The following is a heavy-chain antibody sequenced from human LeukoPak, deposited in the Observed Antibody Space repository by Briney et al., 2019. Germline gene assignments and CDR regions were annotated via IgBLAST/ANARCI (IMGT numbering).Heavy chain of an antibody. CDR3: ASLYGDYASSDY. J-gene: IGHJ4*02. CDR1: GYTFTDYY. CDR2: INPNGGGT. D-gene: IGHD4-17*01. Sequence: ASVKVSCKASGYTFTDYYMHWVRQAPGQGVEWMGWINPNGGGTNYAQKFQGRVTMTRDTSISTAYMELSRLRSDDTAVYYCASLYGDYASSDYWGQGTLVSVSS. V-gene: IGHV1-2*02.